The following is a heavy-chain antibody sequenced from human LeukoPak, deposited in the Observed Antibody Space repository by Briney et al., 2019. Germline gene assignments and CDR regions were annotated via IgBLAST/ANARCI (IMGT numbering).Heavy chain of an antibody. CDR3: ARNRYTYGAELDY. CDR1: GYTLTKLS. J-gene: IGHJ4*02. V-gene: IGHV1-24*01. Sequence: ASVKVSCKVSGYTLTKLSMHWVRQAPGKGLEWMGGFDPEDGETIYAQNFQGRITMTEDTSTDTAYMELRSVRSEDTAVYYCARNRYTYGAELDYWGQGTLVTVSS. D-gene: IGHD5-18*01. CDR2: FDPEDGET.